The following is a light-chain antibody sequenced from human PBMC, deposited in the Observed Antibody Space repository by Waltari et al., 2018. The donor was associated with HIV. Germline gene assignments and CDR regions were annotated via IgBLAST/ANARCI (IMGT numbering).Light chain of an antibody. Sequence: QSALTQPASVSGSPGKSITISCTGTSSDVGGYNSVAWYQQPPGKSHKLIIYDISNRASGVPYRFSGSKSGNTASLTISGLQAEDEADYYCKAKTSSSTPCVFGTGTKVTVL. J-gene: IGLJ1*01. CDR2: DIS. CDR3: KAKTSSSTPCV. V-gene: IGLV2-14*03. CDR1: SSDVGGYNS.